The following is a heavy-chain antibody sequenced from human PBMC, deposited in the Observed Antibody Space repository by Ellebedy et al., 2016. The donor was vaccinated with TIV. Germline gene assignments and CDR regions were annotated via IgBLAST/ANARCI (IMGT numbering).Heavy chain of an antibody. CDR2: ISSNGGST. J-gene: IGHJ5*02. Sequence: GGSLRLXCAASGFTFSSYAMHWVRQAPGKGLEYVSAISSNGGSTYYADSVKGRFTISRDNSKNTLYLQMGSLRAEDMAVYYCARDKGYGDYVDPMGWFDPWGQGTLVTVSS. CDR3: ARDKGYGDYVDPMGWFDP. CDR1: GFTFSSYA. D-gene: IGHD4-17*01. V-gene: IGHV3-64*02.